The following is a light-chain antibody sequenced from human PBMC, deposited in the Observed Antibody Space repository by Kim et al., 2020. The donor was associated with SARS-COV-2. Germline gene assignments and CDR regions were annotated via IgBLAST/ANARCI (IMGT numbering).Light chain of an antibody. CDR3: QSYDYSLNIVV. Sequence: QRVTISCTGSSSDTGAGYDVPWYQHLPGTAPKLLIYDNDNRPSGVPARFSGFKSGTSASLAITGLQPEDEADYYCQSYDYSLNIVVFGGGTQLTVL. J-gene: IGLJ2*01. CDR2: DND. V-gene: IGLV1-40*01. CDR1: SSDTGAGYD.